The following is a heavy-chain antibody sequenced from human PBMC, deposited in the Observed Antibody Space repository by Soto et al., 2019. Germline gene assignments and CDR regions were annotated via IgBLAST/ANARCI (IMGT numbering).Heavy chain of an antibody. Sequence: DVQLVESGGDLVQPGGSLRLSCAASGFTFGNYWMAWVRQAPGKGLEWVANIRGDGSREYYLDYVRGRLSVSRDNAQESLYLQMTGLRVEDTAVYYCARDVNYGDGTAYYDVFDIWGQGTVVTVSS. D-gene: IGHD4-17*01. J-gene: IGHJ3*02. V-gene: IGHV3-7*05. CDR1: GFTFGNYW. CDR2: IRGDGSRE. CDR3: ARDVNYGDGTAYYDVFDI.